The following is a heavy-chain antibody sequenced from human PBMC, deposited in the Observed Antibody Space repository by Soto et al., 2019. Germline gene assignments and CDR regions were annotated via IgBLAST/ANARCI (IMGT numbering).Heavy chain of an antibody. D-gene: IGHD6-13*01. Sequence: GASVKVSCKASGGTFSSYAISWVRQAPGQGLEWMGGIIPIFGTANYAQKFQGRVTITADESTSTAYMELSSLRSEDTAVYYCARADNPYSSSYFYWGQGTLVTVSS. CDR3: ARADNPYSSSYFY. CDR1: GGTFSSYA. J-gene: IGHJ4*02. CDR2: IIPIFGTA. V-gene: IGHV1-69*13.